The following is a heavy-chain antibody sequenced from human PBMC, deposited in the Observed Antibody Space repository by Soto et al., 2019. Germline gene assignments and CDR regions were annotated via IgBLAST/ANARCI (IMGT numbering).Heavy chain of an antibody. V-gene: IGHV1-2*04. Sequence: GLEWMGWINPNSGGTNYAQKFQGWVTMTRDTYISTAYMELSRLRSGDTAVYYCARAGGSGWYNYYGMDVWGQGTTVTVSS. J-gene: IGHJ6*02. CDR3: ARAGGSGWYNYYGMDV. D-gene: IGHD6-19*01. CDR2: INPNSGGT.